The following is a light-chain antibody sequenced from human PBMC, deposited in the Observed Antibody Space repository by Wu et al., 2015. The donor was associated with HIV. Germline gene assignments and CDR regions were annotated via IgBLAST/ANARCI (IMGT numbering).Light chain of an antibody. CDR2: GAS. V-gene: IGKV3-20*01. CDR3: QHYGTSPPYS. J-gene: IGKJ2*03. CDR1: ESVSSNH. Sequence: EIVLTQSPGTLSMSPGERATLSCRASESVSSNHLAWYQQKPGQAPRLLIYGASNRATDIPGRFSGSGSGTDFTLTISRLEPEDFAVYYCQHYGTSPPYSFGQGTKLEIK.